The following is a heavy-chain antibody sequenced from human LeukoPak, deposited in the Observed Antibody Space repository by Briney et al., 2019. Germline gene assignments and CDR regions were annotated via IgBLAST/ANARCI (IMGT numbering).Heavy chain of an antibody. J-gene: IGHJ3*01. D-gene: IGHD3-16*01. Sequence: SQTLSLTCAFSGDSIASHSVAWNWIRQSPSRGLEWLGRIYYRSEWYIDYAVSVKSRLSISRDATKDLFSLHLQSVTPDDTAIYYCARNLDWGTGRNGFDFWGPGTKVVVSP. CDR3: ARNLDWGTGRNGFDF. V-gene: IGHV6-1*01. CDR1: GDSIASHSVA. CDR2: IYYRSEWYI.